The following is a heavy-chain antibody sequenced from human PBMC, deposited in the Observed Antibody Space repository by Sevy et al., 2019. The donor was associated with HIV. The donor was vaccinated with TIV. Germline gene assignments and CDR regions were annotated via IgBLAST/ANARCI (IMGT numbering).Heavy chain of an antibody. CDR2: INAGNGNT. J-gene: IGHJ4*02. CDR1: GYTFTSYA. CDR3: ARGPVGATFLFDY. Sequence: ASVKVSCKASGYTFTSYAMHWVRQAPGQRLEWMGWINAGNGNTKYSQKFQGRVTITRDTSASTAYMELSSLRSEDTAVYYCARGPVGATFLFDYWGQGTLVTVYS. D-gene: IGHD1-26*01. V-gene: IGHV1-3*01.